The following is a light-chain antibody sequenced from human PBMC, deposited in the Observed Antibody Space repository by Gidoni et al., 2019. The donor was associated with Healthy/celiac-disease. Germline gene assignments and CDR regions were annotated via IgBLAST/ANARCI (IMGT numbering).Light chain of an antibody. J-gene: IGKJ4*01. Sequence: EIVLTQSPGTLSLSPGERATLSCRASQSVSSSYLAWYQQKPGQAPRLLIYGASSRATGIPDRFSGSGSGTDCTLTISRLEPEDFAVYYCQQDGSSPELTFGGXTKVEIK. CDR1: QSVSSSY. CDR3: QQDGSSPELT. V-gene: IGKV3-20*01. CDR2: GAS.